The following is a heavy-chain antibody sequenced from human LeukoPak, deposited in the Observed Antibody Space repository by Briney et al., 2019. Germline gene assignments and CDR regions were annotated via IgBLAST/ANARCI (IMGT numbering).Heavy chain of an antibody. CDR1: GFTFSSYA. J-gene: IGHJ4*02. V-gene: IGHV3-30*04. CDR3: ARESYDFWSGYLGYFDY. Sequence: GGSLRLSCAAFGFTFSSYAMHWVRQAPGKGLEWVAVISYDGSNKYYADSVKGRFTISRDNSKNTLYLQMNSLRAEDTAVYYCARESYDFWSGYLGYFDYWGQGTLVTVSS. D-gene: IGHD3-3*01. CDR2: ISYDGSNK.